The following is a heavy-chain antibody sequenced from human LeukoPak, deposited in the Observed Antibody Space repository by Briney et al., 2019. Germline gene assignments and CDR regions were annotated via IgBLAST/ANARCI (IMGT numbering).Heavy chain of an antibody. CDR1: GFTFSSYW. CDR2: IKQDGSEK. Sequence: GGSLRLSCATSGFTFSSYWMNWVRQAPGKGLEWVANIKQDGSEKHYVDSVKGRFTISRDNAKNSLYLQMNSLRAEDTAVYYCAKQLVSGRYFDYWGQGTLVTVSS. V-gene: IGHV3-7*03. D-gene: IGHD1-26*01. J-gene: IGHJ4*02. CDR3: AKQLVSGRYFDY.